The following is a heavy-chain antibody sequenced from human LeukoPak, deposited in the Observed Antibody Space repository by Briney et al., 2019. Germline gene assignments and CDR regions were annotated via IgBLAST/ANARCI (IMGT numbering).Heavy chain of an antibody. Sequence: SETLSLTCTVSGGSIGSSSYYWGWIRQPPGRGLEWIGSIYYSGSTYYNPSLKSRVTISVDTSKNQFSLKLSSVTAADTAVYYCARIIAAHYGMDVWGQGTTVTVSS. CDR1: GGSIGSSSYY. V-gene: IGHV4-39*01. CDR2: IYYSGST. J-gene: IGHJ6*02. CDR3: ARIIAAHYGMDV. D-gene: IGHD2-15*01.